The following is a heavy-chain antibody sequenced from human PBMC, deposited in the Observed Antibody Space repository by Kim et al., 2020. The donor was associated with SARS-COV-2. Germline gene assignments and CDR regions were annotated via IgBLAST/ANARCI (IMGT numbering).Heavy chain of an antibody. CDR2: INHSGST. CDR3: ARDGKRGETVRGVMIY. J-gene: IGHJ4*02. CDR1: GGSFSGYY. V-gene: IGHV4-34*01. Sequence: SETLSLTCAVYGGSFSGYYWSWIRQPPGKGLEWIGEINHSGSTNYNPSLKSRVTISVDTSKNQFSLKLSSVTAADTAVYYCARDGKRGETVRGVMIYWGQGTLVTVSS. D-gene: IGHD3-10*01.